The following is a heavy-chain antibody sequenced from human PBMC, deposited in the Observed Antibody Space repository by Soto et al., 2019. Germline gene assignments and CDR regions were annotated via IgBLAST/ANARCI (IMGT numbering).Heavy chain of an antibody. V-gene: IGHV3-23*01. CDR1: RFRFSDFA. D-gene: IGHD1-20*01. CDR3: AKDAVPYNGKWDWFDS. Sequence: DVQLLESGGGLVQPGGSLTLSCAASRFRFSDFAMSWVRQAPGQGLEWVSSIGGLGSDTYYADPVKGRFTISRDNSKSTLYLQMDGLRDEDTAVYYCAKDAVPYNGKWDWFDSWGQGTLVIVS. J-gene: IGHJ5*01. CDR2: IGGLGSDT.